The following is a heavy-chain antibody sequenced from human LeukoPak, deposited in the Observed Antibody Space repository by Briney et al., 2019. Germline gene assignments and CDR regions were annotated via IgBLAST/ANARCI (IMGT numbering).Heavy chain of an antibody. V-gene: IGHV1-8*03. CDR2: INPNSGNT. J-gene: IGHJ3*02. D-gene: IGHD2-8*02. Sequence: ASVKVSCKASGYTFTGYYMHWVRQAPGQGLEWMGWINPNSGNTGYAQNFRGRVTITRNTSISTAYMELSSLRSEDTAVYFCARGNKVVSDGFDMWGQGTMVTVSS. CDR1: GYTFTGYY. CDR3: ARGNKVVSDGFDM.